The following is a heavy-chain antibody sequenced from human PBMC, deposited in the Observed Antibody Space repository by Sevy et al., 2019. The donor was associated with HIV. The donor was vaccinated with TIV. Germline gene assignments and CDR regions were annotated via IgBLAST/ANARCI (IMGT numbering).Heavy chain of an antibody. J-gene: IGHJ4*02. CDR2: INSDGTST. D-gene: IGHD7-27*01. CDR1: GFTFSSYW. Sequence: GGSLRLSCAASGFTFSSYWMHWVRQAPGKGLVWVSRINSDGTSTSYADSVKGRFTISTDNAKNTVFLQVNSLRAEDTATYYCARPSRTAPTGAFDSWGQGTLVTVSS. V-gene: IGHV3-74*01. CDR3: ARPSRTAPTGAFDS.